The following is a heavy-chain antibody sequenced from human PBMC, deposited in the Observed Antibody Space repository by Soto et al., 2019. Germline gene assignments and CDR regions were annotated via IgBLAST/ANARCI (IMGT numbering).Heavy chain of an antibody. CDR3: ARAKPLLRYFDWEGAYYFDY. CDR1: GVSISSYS. D-gene: IGHD3-9*01. J-gene: IGHJ4*02. Sequence: ETLSLTCTVPGVSISSYSWSWIRQPPGKGLECTGYIYYSGSTNYNPSLKSRVTISVDTSKNQFSLKLSSVTAADTAVYYCARAKPLLRYFDWEGAYYFDYWGQGTLVTVSS. CDR2: IYYSGST. V-gene: IGHV4-59*01.